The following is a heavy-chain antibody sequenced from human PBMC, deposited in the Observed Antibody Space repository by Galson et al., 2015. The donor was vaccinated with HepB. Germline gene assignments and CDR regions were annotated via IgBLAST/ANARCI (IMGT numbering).Heavy chain of an antibody. D-gene: IGHD4-23*01. CDR2: INPNSGGT. J-gene: IGHJ5*02. Sequence: SVKVSCKASGYTFTSYYMHWVRQAPGQGLEWMGRINPNSGGTNYAQKFQGRVTMTRDTSISTAYMELSRLRSDDTAVYYCARVPPPGGNSKVDWFDPWGQGTLVTVSS. V-gene: IGHV1-2*06. CDR3: ARVPPPGGNSKVDWFDP. CDR1: GYTFTSYY.